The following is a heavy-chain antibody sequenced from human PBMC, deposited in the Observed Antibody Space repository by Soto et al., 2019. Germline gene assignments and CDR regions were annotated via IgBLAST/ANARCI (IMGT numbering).Heavy chain of an antibody. CDR2: ISAYNGNT. V-gene: IGHV1-18*01. CDR3: ARDPRWGITGTTGKSYNWFDP. J-gene: IGHJ5*02. CDR1: GYTFTSYG. Sequence: ASVKVSCKASGYTFTSYGISWVRQAPGQGLEWMGWISAYNGNTNYAQKLQGRVTMTTDTSTSTAYMELRSLRSDDTAVYYCARDPRWGITGTTGKSYNWFDPWGQGTLVTVSS. D-gene: IGHD1-7*01.